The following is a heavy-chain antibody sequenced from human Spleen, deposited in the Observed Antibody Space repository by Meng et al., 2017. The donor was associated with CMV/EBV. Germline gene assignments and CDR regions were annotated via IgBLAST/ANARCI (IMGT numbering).Heavy chain of an antibody. J-gene: IGHJ3*02. CDR1: GYIFTDYH. D-gene: IGHD2/OR15-2a*01. V-gene: IGHV1-2*02. CDR3: ARDGLSI. CDR2: INPNTGAT. Sequence: ASVKVSCKASGYIFTDYHIHWVRQAPGQGPEWMGWINPNTGATNYAQKFQGRVTMTRDMSISTAHVELNRLTSGDTALYYCARDGLSIWGQGTMVTVSS.